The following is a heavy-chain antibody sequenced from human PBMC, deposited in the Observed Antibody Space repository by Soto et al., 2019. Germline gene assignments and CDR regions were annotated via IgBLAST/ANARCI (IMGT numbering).Heavy chain of an antibody. D-gene: IGHD4-17*01. CDR1: GGTFSSYA. CDR3: ARGHDYGGNYYYGMDV. Sequence: ASVKVSCKASGGTFSSYAISWVRQAPGQGLEWMGGIIPILGIANYAQKFQGRVTITADKSTSTAYMELSSLRSEDTDVYYCARGHDYGGNYYYGMDVWGQGTTVTVSS. CDR2: IIPILGIA. J-gene: IGHJ6*02. V-gene: IGHV1-69*10.